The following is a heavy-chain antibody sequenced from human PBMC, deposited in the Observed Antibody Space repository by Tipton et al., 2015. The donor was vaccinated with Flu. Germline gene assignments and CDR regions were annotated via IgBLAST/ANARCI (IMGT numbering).Heavy chain of an antibody. D-gene: IGHD1-1*01. CDR1: GDSISTTIYY. CDR2: IYYSGTT. CDR3: ARELWSDRPAYYYYGVDV. J-gene: IGHJ6*02. V-gene: IGHV4-39*07. Sequence: TLSLTCTVSGDSISTTIYYWGWVRQPPGKGLEWIGSIYYSGTTYYNPSLKSRVTISVDSSKNEFSLTLASLTAADAAFYYCARELWSDRPAYYYYGVDVWDQGTTVTVSS.